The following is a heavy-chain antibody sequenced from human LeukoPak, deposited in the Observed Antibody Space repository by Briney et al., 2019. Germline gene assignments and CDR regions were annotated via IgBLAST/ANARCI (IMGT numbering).Heavy chain of an antibody. CDR2: VSGSGGST. J-gene: IGHJ4*02. D-gene: IGHD6-13*01. CDR1: GFTFSHYA. V-gene: IGHV3-23*01. CDR3: AKSSGYSNMYYFDY. Sequence: GGSLRLSCAASGFTFSHYAMRWVRPAPRKGVEWVSAVSGSGGSTYYADSVKGRFTISRDNSKNTLYLQMNSLRAEDTAVYYCAKSSGYSNMYYFDYWGQGTLVTVSS.